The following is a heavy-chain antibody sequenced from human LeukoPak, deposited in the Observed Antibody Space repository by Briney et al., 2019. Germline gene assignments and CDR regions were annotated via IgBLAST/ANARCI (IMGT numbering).Heavy chain of an antibody. D-gene: IGHD7-27*01. CDR2: ISHSTNKT. CDR3: ARDRYEGLWGINAF. V-gene: IGHV1-18*01. Sequence: ASVKVSCKASGYSFTSYGITWVRQAPGQGLEWVGWISHSTNKTNYAKKVQGRVTMTTDTSTSTAYMEVRSLISDDTAVYYCARDRYEGLWGINAFWGQGTLVIVSS. CDR1: GYSFTSYG. J-gene: IGHJ4*02.